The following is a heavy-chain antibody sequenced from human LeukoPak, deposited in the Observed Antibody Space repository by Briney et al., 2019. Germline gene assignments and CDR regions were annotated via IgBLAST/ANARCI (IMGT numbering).Heavy chain of an antibody. CDR2: SNPSGGST. Sequence: ASVKVSCKGSRYTFTSYYMYWVRQAPGQGLEWMGISNPSGGSTSYAQKFQGRVTMTRDMSTSTVYMELSSLRSEDTAVYYCARDRPLTVGAEFDYWGQGTLVTVSS. D-gene: IGHD1-26*01. CDR1: RYTFTSYY. J-gene: IGHJ4*02. V-gene: IGHV1-46*01. CDR3: ARDRPLTVGAEFDY.